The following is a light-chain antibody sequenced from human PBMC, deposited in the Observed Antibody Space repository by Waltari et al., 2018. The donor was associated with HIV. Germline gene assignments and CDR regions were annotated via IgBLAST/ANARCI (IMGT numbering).Light chain of an antibody. Sequence: QSVLTQPPSVSGAPGQRVTISCTGSSSNIGAGYDVHWYQQLPGTAPKLLIYGTRTRPSGVADRCAGSKSGTSASLAITGLQAEDEADYYCQAYDSSLSGSVFGGGTKLTVL. V-gene: IGLV1-40*01. J-gene: IGLJ2*01. CDR2: GTR. CDR1: SSNIGAGYD. CDR3: QAYDSSLSGSV.